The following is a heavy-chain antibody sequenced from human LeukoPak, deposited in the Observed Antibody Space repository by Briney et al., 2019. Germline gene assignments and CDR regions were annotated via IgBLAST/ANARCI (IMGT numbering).Heavy chain of an antibody. Sequence: GESLKISCKGSGYSFTTYWIAWVRQMPGKGLEWMGIIYPRDSDIRYSPPFQGQVTISADKSISTAYLQWNSLKASDTAMYYCARHKSKEEGSYYFDYWGQGTLVTVSS. CDR2: IYPRDSDI. J-gene: IGHJ4*02. CDR3: ARHKSKEEGSYYFDY. V-gene: IGHV5-51*01. CDR1: GYSFTTYW. D-gene: IGHD2-15*01.